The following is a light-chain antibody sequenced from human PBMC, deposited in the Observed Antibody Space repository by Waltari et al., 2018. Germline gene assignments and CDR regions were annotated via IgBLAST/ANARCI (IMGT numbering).Light chain of an antibody. J-gene: IGLJ3*02. CDR3: CSYAGSYTWV. CDR2: DVT. V-gene: IGLV2-11*01. Sequence: QSALTQPRSVSGSPGQSVSISCTGTSTDVGRSNYVSWYQQHPGKAPTFMIYDVTKRPSGVPDRFSGSKSDNTASLTISGLQPEDEADYYCCSYAGSYTWVFGGGTKLTVL. CDR1: STDVGRSNY.